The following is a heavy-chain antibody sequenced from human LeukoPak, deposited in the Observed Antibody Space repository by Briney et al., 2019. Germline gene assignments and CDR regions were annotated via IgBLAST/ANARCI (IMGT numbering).Heavy chain of an antibody. CDR1: GFTFSSYA. D-gene: IGHD3-10*01. V-gene: IGHV3-64D*06. J-gene: IGHJ4*02. CDR2: ISVNGDST. Sequence: GGSLRLSCAASGFTFSSYALHWVRQAPGKGLEYVSGISVNGDSTYYADFVKGRFTISRDNSKNTLYLQMSSLRAEDTAVYYCVKNSAYYYGSGSYSSYWGQGTLVTVSS. CDR3: VKNSAYYYGSGSYSSY.